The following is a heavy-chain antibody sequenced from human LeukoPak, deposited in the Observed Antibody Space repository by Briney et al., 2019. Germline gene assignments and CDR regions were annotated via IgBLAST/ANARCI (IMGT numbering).Heavy chain of an antibody. V-gene: IGHV3-23*01. CDR2: ISGSGGST. CDR1: GFTFISYA. D-gene: IGHD3-22*01. J-gene: IGHJ3*02. CDR3: DKPYYYDSSGYLGAFDI. Sequence: PGRSLTLACAASGFTFISYAISSVRQPPGKGLEWVSAISGSGGSTYYEASVKGRFTISRDNSKNTLYLQMNSLRAEDTAVYYCDKPYYYDSSGYLGAFDIWGQGTMVTVSS.